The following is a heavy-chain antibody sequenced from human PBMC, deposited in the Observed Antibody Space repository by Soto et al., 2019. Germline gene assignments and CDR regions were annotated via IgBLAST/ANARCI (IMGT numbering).Heavy chain of an antibody. V-gene: IGHV5-51*01. CDR2: IYPGDSDT. J-gene: IGHJ6*02. CDR1: GYTFTNYW. Sequence: GESLKISCKGSGYTFTNYWIGWVRQMPGKGLEWMGLIYPGDSDTTYSPSFQGQVTISVDKSISTAYLQWSSLKASDTAVYYCARSIVVVPAAMAPYYYYGMDVWGQGTTVTVSS. CDR3: ARSIVVVPAAMAPYYYYGMDV. D-gene: IGHD2-2*01.